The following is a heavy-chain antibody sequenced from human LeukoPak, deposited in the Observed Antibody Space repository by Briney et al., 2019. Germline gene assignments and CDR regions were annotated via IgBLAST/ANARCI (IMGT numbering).Heavy chain of an antibody. Sequence: PGGSLRLSCAASGFTFSMYWMTWVRQAPGKGLEWVANIKEDGSEKYYVDSVKGRFTISRDNAKNSLYLEMNNLRAEDTAVYYCARRRAPVDCSSTSCDDWGQGTLVTVSS. V-gene: IGHV3-7*03. J-gene: IGHJ4*02. CDR2: IKEDGSEK. CDR3: ARRRAPVDCSSTSCDD. D-gene: IGHD2-2*01. CDR1: GFTFSMYW.